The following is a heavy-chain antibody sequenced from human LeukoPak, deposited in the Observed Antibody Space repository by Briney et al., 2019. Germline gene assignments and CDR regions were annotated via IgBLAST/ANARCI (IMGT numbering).Heavy chain of an antibody. CDR2: ISSSSSYI. CDR1: GFTFSSYS. D-gene: IGHD5-18*01. J-gene: IGHJ3*02. CDR3: ARAPIYSYGLPYAFDI. V-gene: IGHV3-21*01. Sequence: GGSLRLSCAASGFTFSSYSRNWVRQAPGKGLEWVSSISSSSSYIYYADSVKGRFTLSRDNAKNSLYLQMNSLRAEDTAVYYCARAPIYSYGLPYAFDIWGQGTMVTVSS.